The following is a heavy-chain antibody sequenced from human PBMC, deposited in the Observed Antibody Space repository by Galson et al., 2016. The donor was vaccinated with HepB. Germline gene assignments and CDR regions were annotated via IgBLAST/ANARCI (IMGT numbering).Heavy chain of an antibody. Sequence: SGAEVKKAGESLKISCKASGYSFPYYWIGWVRQKPGKGLEWMGIIYPGDSEIRYSPSFQGQVTMSVDKSISTAFLQWSSLKASDTAMHYCARQYNFWSGYSESYYGMDVWGQGTTVTVSS. V-gene: IGHV5-51*01. J-gene: IGHJ6*02. CDR3: ARQYNFWSGYSESYYGMDV. CDR1: GYSFPYYW. CDR2: IYPGDSEI. D-gene: IGHD3-3*01.